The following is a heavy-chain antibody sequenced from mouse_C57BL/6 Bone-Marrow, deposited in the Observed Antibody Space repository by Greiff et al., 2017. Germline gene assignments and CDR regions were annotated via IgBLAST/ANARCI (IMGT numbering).Heavy chain of an antibody. CDR2: INPNYGTT. D-gene: IGHD1-1*01. CDR1: GYSFTDYN. Sequence: VQLQQSGPELVKPGASVKISCKASGYSFTDYNMNWVKQSNGKSLEWIGVINPNYGTTSYNQKFKGKATFTVDQSSSTAYMPINSLTSEDSAVYYCAIYYYGSSRYYFDYWGQGTTLTVSS. CDR3: AIYYYGSSRYYFDY. V-gene: IGHV1-39*01. J-gene: IGHJ2*01.